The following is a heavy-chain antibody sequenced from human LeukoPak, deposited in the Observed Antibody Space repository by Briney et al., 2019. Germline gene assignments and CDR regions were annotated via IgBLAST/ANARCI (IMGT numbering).Heavy chain of an antibody. CDR3: ARFKYIVVVPAGFDY. CDR2: INHSGST. J-gene: IGHJ4*02. Sequence: SETLSLTCAVYGGSFSGYYWSWIRQPPGKGLEWIGEINHSGSTNYDPSLKSRVTISVDTSKNQFSLKLSSVTAADTAVYYCARFKYIVVVPAGFDYWGQGTLVTVSS. D-gene: IGHD2-2*01. V-gene: IGHV4-34*01. CDR1: GGSFSGYY.